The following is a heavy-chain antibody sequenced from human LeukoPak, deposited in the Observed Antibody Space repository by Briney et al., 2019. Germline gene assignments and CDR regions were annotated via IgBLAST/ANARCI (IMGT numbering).Heavy chain of an antibody. J-gene: IGHJ4*02. CDR3: ARTTYYSDGSGYPRYPFDY. Sequence: SETLSLTCTVSGGSISASSYYWDWIRQPPGKGLEWVASIYYSGNTYYNPSLKSRVTISVDTSKNQFSLMLSPVTAADTAVYYCARTTYYSDGSGYPRYPFDYWGQGTLVTVSS. CDR1: GGSISASSYY. CDR2: IYYSGNT. V-gene: IGHV4-39*01. D-gene: IGHD3-22*01.